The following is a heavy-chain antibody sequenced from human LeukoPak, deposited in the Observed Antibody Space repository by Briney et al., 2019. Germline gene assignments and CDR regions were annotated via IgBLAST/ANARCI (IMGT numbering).Heavy chain of an antibody. CDR3: ARDMEEWLVQGWYIDL. CDR2: IGYDGRNK. Sequence: GGSLRISCAASGFTFSSYGMRWIRQAPGKGLEWVAAIGYDGRNKYYADSVKGRFIISRASSKNTLYLQRNILRAEDTAVYYCARDMEEWLVQGWYIDLWGRGTLVTVSS. CDR1: GFTFSSYG. J-gene: IGHJ2*01. D-gene: IGHD6-19*01. V-gene: IGHV3-33*01.